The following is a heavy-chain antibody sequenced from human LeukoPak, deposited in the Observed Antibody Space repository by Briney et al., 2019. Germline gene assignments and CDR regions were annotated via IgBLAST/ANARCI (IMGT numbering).Heavy chain of an antibody. CDR1: GGSISSGGYY. CDR3: ARSIYCSSTSCQSDAFDI. D-gene: IGHD2-2*01. CDR2: IYHSGST. J-gene: IGHJ3*02. Sequence: SEPLSLTCTVSGGSISSGGYYWSWIRQPPGKGLEWIGYIYHSGSTSYNPSLKSRVTISVDRSKNQFSLKLSSVTAADTAVYYCARSIYCSSTSCQSDAFDIWGQGTMVTVSS. V-gene: IGHV4-30-2*01.